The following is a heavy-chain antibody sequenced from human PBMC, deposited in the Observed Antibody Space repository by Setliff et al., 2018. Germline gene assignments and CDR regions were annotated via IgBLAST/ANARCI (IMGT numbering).Heavy chain of an antibody. CDR1: GFTVSSNY. J-gene: IGHJ6*02. CDR2: IYSGGST. D-gene: IGHD6-13*01. V-gene: IGHV3-66*01. Sequence: GGSLRLSCAASGFTVSSNYMSWVRQAPGKGLEWVSVIYSGGSTYYADSVKGRFTISRDNSKNTLYLQMNSLRAEDTAVYYCARDKGSAAAGTAYYYGRDVWGQGTLVTVS. CDR3: ARDKGSAAAGTAYYYGRDV.